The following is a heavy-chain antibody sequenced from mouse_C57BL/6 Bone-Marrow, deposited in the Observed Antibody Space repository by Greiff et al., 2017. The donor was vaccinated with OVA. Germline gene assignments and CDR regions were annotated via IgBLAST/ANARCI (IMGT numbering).Heavy chain of an antibody. CDR1: GYAFSSYW. Sequence: VQLQQSGAELVKPGASVKISCKASGYAFSSYWMNWVKQRPGKGLEWIGQIYPGDGDTNYNGKFKGKATLTADKSSSTAYMQLSSLTSEDSAVYFCARGDTTVVPPYYAMDYWGQGTSVTVSS. CDR2: IYPGDGDT. CDR3: ARGDTTVVPPYYAMDY. V-gene: IGHV1-80*01. J-gene: IGHJ4*01. D-gene: IGHD1-1*01.